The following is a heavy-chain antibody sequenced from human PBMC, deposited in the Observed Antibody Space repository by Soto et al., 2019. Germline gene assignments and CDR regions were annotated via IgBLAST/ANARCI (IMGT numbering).Heavy chain of an antibody. CDR3: ARRQMAARIFDY. J-gene: IGHJ4*02. CDR1: GGSISSSSYY. D-gene: IGHD6-6*01. Sequence: SGTLSLTCTVSGGSISSSSYYWGWIRQPPGKGLEWIGSIYYSGSTYYNPSLKSRVTISVDTSKNQFSLKLSSVTAADTAVYYCARRQMAARIFDYWGQGTLVTVSS. V-gene: IGHV4-39*01. CDR2: IYYSGST.